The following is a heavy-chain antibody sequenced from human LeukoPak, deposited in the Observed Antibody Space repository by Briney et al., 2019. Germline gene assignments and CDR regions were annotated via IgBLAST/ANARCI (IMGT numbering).Heavy chain of an antibody. J-gene: IGHJ4*02. V-gene: IGHV3-21*01. D-gene: IGHD3-22*01. CDR3: ARARGYYDSSGDYYFDY. CDR2: ISSSSSYI. CDR1: GFTFSSYS. Sequence: AGGSLRLSCAASGFTFSSYSMNWVRQAPGKGLEWVSSISSSSSYIYYADSVKGRFTISRDNAKNSLYLQMNSLRAEDTAVYYCARARGYYDSSGDYYFDYWGQGTLVTVSS.